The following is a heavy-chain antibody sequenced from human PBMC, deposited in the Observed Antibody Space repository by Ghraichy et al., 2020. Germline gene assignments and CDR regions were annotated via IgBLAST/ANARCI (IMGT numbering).Heavy chain of an antibody. CDR2: INSDGSST. CDR3: ARAEYSSSSRHFDY. V-gene: IGHV3-74*01. J-gene: IGHJ4*02. Sequence: GEPLNISCAASGFTFSSYWMHWVRQAPGKGLVRVSRINSDGSSTNYADSVKGRFTISRDNAKNTLYLQMNSLRADDTAVYYCARAEYSSSSRHFDYWGQGTLVTVSS. D-gene: IGHD6-6*01. CDR1: GFTFSSYW.